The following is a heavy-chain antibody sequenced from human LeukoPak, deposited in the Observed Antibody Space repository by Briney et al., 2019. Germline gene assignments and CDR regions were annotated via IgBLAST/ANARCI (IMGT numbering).Heavy chain of an antibody. Sequence: GGSLRLSCAASGFTVSSNYMSWVRQAPGKGLGWVSVLYSDGTTYYADSVKGRFTISRDNSKNTLYLQMNDLRAEDTAVYYCARAAYDSNGFTANHDYWGQGTLVTVSS. J-gene: IGHJ4*02. V-gene: IGHV3-53*01. CDR3: ARAAYDSNGFTANHDY. CDR2: LYSDGTT. D-gene: IGHD3-22*01. CDR1: GFTVSSNY.